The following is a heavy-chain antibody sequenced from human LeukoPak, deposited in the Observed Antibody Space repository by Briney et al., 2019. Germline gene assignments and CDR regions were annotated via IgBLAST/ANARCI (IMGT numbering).Heavy chain of an antibody. CDR1: GFSFSNFW. D-gene: IGHD3-10*01. Sequence: PGGSLRLSCAASGFSFSNFWMHWVRQAPGKGLVWVSRISSNGSSTTYADSVKGRFTISRDNAKNTLYLQMNSLRAEDTVVYYCARDRNYYDLWGHGTLVTVSS. CDR2: ISSNGSST. J-gene: IGHJ3*01. CDR3: ARDRNYYDL. V-gene: IGHV3-74*03.